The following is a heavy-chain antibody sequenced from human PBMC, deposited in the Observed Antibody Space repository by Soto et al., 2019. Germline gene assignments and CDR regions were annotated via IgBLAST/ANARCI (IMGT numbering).Heavy chain of an antibody. CDR2: IYYSGST. CDR1: GGSISSYY. Sequence: QVQLQESGPGLVKPSETLSLTCTVSGGSISSYYWSWIRQPPGKGLEWIGYIYYSGSTNYNPSLKSRVTISVDTSKNQFSLKLSSVTAADTAVYYCARRYGYSFEYWGQGTLVTVYS. CDR3: ARRYGYSFEY. J-gene: IGHJ4*02. D-gene: IGHD1-1*01. V-gene: IGHV4-59*08.